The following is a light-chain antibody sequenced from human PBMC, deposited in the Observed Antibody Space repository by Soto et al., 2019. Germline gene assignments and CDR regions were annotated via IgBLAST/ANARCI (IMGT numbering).Light chain of an antibody. CDR3: QQLNSYPIT. CDR1: RGIGNY. V-gene: IGKV1-27*01. CDR2: AAS. Sequence: DIQVTQSPSPLSASVGDRVTSICRASRGIGNYLAWYQQKPGKVPNLLIYAASALQSGVSSRFSGSGSGTDFTLTISSLQSEDFATYYCQQLNSYPITFGQGTRLEI. J-gene: IGKJ5*01.